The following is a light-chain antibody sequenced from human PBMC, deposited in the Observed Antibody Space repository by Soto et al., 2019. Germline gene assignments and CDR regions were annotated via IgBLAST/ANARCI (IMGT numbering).Light chain of an antibody. Sequence: QLVLTQSSSASASLGSSVKLTCTLSSGHSSYIIAWHQQQPGKAPRYLMKLEGSGSYNKGSEVPDRSSGSSSGADRYLTISTLQFEDESDYYCETWDSNTRVFGGGTKLTVL. J-gene: IGLJ3*02. CDR1: SGHSSYI. V-gene: IGLV4-60*02. CDR2: LEGSGSY. CDR3: ETWDSNTRV.